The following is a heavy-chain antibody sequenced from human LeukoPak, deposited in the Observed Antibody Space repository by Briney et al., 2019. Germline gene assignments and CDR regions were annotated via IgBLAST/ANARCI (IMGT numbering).Heavy chain of an antibody. CDR2: INHSGST. CDR1: GGSFSGYY. V-gene: IGHV4-34*01. D-gene: IGHD2-2*01. Sequence: KTSETLSLTCAVYGGSFSGYYWSWIRQPPGEGLEWIGEINHSGSTNYNPSLKSRVTISVDTSENQFSLKLSSVTAADTAVYYCARGPSGEDIIVVPAAKGEDYWGQGTLVTVSS. CDR3: ARGPSGEDIIVVPAAKGEDY. J-gene: IGHJ4*02.